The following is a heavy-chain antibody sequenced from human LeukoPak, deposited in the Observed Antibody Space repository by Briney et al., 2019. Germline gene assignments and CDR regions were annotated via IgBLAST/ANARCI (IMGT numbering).Heavy chain of an antibody. J-gene: IGHJ6*02. V-gene: IGHV3-30*03. Sequence: PGGSLRLSCAASGFTFSSYGMHWVRQAPGKGLEWVAVISYDGSNKYYADSVKGRFTISRDNSKNTLYLQMNSLRAEDTAVYYCARSYDYSNYVYYYYYYGMDVWGQGTTVTVSS. CDR1: GFTFSSYG. CDR3: ARSYDYSNYVYYYYYYGMDV. CDR2: ISYDGSNK. D-gene: IGHD4-11*01.